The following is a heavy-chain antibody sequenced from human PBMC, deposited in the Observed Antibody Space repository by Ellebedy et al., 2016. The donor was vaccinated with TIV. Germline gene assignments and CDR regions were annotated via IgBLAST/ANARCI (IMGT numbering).Heavy chain of an antibody. CDR1: GFTFSSYW. V-gene: IGHV3-15*01. D-gene: IGHD6-19*01. CDR3: AKDTVRAVAGLFDY. Sequence: GESLKISCAASGFTFSSYWMSWVRQAPGKGLEWVGRIKSKTDGETTDYAAPVKGRFIISRDDSKNTVYLQMNSLRTEYTAVYYCAKDTVRAVAGLFDYWGQGILVIVSS. CDR2: IKSKTDGETT. J-gene: IGHJ4*02.